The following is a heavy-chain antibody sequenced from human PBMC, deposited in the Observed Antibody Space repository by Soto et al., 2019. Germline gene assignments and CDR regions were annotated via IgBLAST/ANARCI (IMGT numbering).Heavy chain of an antibody. CDR3: ARDARLRDILTGYYRNWFDP. V-gene: IGHV3-30-3*01. D-gene: IGHD3-9*01. CDR1: GFTFSSYA. Sequence: GGSLRLSCAASGFTFSSYAMHWVRQAPGKGLEWVAVISYDGSNKYYADSVKGRFTISRDNSKNTMYLQMNSLRAEETAVYYGARDARLRDILTGYYRNWFDPWGQGTLVTVSS. J-gene: IGHJ5*02. CDR2: ISYDGSNK.